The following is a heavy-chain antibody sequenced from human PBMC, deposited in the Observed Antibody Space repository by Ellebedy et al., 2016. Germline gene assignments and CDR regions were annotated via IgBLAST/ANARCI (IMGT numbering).Heavy chain of an antibody. CDR2: IKSRVDGGTT. V-gene: IGHV3-15*01. J-gene: IGHJ5*02. CDR3: SPADPQPNSFNPP. CDR1: GFSFTNAW. D-gene: IGHD1-1*01. Sequence: GGSLRLXCAASGFSFTNAWMNWVRQAPGKGLEWVGRIKSRVDGGTTDYAAPVKGRFTISRDDSTKTLYLQMNSLKTEDTAMYFCSPADPQPNSFNPPWGQGTLVTVSS.